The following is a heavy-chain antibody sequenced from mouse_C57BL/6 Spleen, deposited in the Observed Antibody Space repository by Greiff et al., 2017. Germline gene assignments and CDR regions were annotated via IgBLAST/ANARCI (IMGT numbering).Heavy chain of an antibody. J-gene: IGHJ4*01. CDR1: GYTFTSYW. CDR3: ARWVEGDSMAY. CDR2: IDPSDSAT. V-gene: IGHV1-52*01. D-gene: IGHD1-1*02. Sequence: QVQLQQPGPELVRPGSSVKLSCKASGYTFTSYWMHWVKQRPIQGLEWIGNIDPSDSATRYNQKFKDKATLTVDKSSSTAYMQLSSLTSEDSAVYYCARWVEGDSMAYWGQGTPVTVSA.